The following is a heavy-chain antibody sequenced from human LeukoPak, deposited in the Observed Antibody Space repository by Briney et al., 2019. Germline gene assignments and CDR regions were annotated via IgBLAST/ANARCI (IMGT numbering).Heavy chain of an antibody. CDR1: GFTFNDYY. V-gene: IGHV3-11*06. CDR2: ISSSSSYT. Sequence: GGSLRLSCAASGFTFNDYYMSWIRQAPGKGLEWVSYISSSSSYTNYADSVKGRFTISRDNAKNSLYLQMNSLRAEDTAVYYCAGADCGGDCYEASGYFDYWGQGTLVTVSS. J-gene: IGHJ4*02. CDR3: AGADCGGDCYEASGYFDY. D-gene: IGHD2-21*02.